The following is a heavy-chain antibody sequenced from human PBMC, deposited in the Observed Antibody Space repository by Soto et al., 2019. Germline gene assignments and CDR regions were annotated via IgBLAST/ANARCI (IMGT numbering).Heavy chain of an antibody. CDR2: MSHSGGT. D-gene: IGHD1-1*01. J-gene: IGHJ3*02. CDR3: ARVERGTATTVVDAFDI. Sequence: QVQLQQWGAGLLKPSETLSLTCAVYGGSVSSGSYDWSWIRQPPGKGLAWIGEMSHSGGTHFNPSLKSRVTISVDTSKNQFSLKMSFVTAADTALYYCARVERGTATTVVDAFDIWGPGTMVTVSS. CDR1: GGSVSSGSYD. V-gene: IGHV4-34*01.